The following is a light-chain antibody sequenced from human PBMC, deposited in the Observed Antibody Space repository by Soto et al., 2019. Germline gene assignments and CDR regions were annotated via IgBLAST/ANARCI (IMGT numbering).Light chain of an antibody. CDR1: SNDVGGYNY. J-gene: IGLJ1*01. V-gene: IGLV2-14*01. Sequence: QPVLTQPASVSGSPGQSITMSCTGTSNDVGGYNYVSWFQQHPGKAPKLLIFEVSNRPSGVSHRFSGSKSGNTASLTISGLQAEDEADYYCSSFTSTSTFVFGSGTKLTVL. CDR2: EVS. CDR3: SSFTSTSTFV.